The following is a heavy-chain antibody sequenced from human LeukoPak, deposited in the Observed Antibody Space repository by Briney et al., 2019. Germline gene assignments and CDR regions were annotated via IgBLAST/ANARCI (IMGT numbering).Heavy chain of an antibody. CDR2: IYYSGST. V-gene: IGHV4-39*01. CDR1: GVSISSSSYY. D-gene: IGHD6-6*01. CDR3: ASRIAARPFDY. J-gene: IGHJ4*02. Sequence: PSETLSLTCTVSGVSISSSSYYWGWLRQPPGKGLEWIGSIYYSGSTYYNPSLKSRVTISVDTSKNQFSLKLSSVTAADTAVYYCASRIAARPFDYWGQGTLVTVSS.